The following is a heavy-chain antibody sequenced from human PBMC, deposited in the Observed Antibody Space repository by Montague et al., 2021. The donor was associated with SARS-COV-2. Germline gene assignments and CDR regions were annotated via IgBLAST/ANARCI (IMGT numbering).Heavy chain of an antibody. Sequence: SETLSLTCTVSGGSISSYYWNWIRQSPGKGLEWIGYINYSGSANYNSSLKSRVTISVDTSKNQLSLNLSSVTAADTAVYYCARRGVVVIPAVVEYYYGMDVWGQGTTVTVSS. CDR1: GGSISSYY. D-gene: IGHD2-2*01. V-gene: IGHV4-59*01. CDR2: INYSGSA. J-gene: IGHJ6*02. CDR3: ARRGVVVIPAVVEYYYGMDV.